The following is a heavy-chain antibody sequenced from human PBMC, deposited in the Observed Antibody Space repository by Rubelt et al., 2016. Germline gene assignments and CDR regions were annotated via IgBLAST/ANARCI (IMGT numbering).Heavy chain of an antibody. D-gene: IGHD2-15*01. V-gene: IGHV3-23*01. CDR1: GFTFSRYA. J-gene: IGHJ4*02. Sequence: EVQLLESGGVLVQPGGSLRVSCAASGFTFSRYAMNWVRQAPGKGLEWVSGISGGSGSTYYADSVKGRFTISRDNSKNTLYLQMNSLRAEDTAVYYCTKSIAGWSPSPDYWGRGTLVTVSS. CDR3: TKSIAGWSPSPDY. CDR2: ISGGSGST.